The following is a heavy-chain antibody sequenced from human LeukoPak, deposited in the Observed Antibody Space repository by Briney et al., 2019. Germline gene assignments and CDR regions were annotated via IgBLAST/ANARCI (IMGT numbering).Heavy chain of an antibody. J-gene: IGHJ6*02. Sequence: SETLSLTCAVYGGSFSGYYWSWIRQPPGKGLEWIGEINHSGSTNYNPSLKSRVTISVDTSKNQFSLKLSSVTAADTAVYYCAGGNYGSGNYYGMDVWGQGTTVTVSS. CDR1: GGSFSGYY. CDR3: AGGNYGSGNYYGMDV. D-gene: IGHD3-10*01. V-gene: IGHV4-34*01. CDR2: INHSGST.